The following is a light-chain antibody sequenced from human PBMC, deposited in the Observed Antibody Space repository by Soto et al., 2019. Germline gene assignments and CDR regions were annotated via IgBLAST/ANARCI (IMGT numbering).Light chain of an antibody. CDR3: QQYGSSPT. CDR1: QSISQSD. Sequence: EILLTQSPSSLSSSLGESATLSCRASQSISQSDVAWYQHRPGQPPSLLFCATSSRARGIPDRFTGGGARTVFTLTISRLEPEDSAVYYCQQYGSSPTFGGGTKVDIK. CDR2: ATS. V-gene: IGKV3-20*01. J-gene: IGKJ4*01.